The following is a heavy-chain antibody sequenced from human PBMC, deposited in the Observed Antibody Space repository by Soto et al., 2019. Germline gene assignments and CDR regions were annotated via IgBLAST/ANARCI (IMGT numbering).Heavy chain of an antibody. Sequence: QVQLVQSGAEVKKPGSSVKVSCKASGGTFSSYAISWVRQAPGQGLEWMGGIIPIFGTANYAQKFQGRVTITADESTITAYMELSSLRSEDTAVYYCARVVVSYCSGGSCYSHYYYGMDVWGQGTTVTVSS. V-gene: IGHV1-69*01. J-gene: IGHJ6*02. D-gene: IGHD2-15*01. CDR3: ARVVVSYCSGGSCYSHYYYGMDV. CDR2: IIPIFGTA. CDR1: GGTFSSYA.